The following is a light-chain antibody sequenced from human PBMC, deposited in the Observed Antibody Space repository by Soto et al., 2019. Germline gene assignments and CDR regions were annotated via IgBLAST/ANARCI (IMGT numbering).Light chain of an antibody. CDR3: QQYNNWPQT. CDR1: QSVSSN. J-gene: IGKJ1*01. Sequence: EIVMTQSPATLSVSPGERATLSCRASQSVSSNLAWYQQKPGQAPRLLIYGASTRATGIPARFSGSGSGTEFTLTISILQSEDFAVYYCQQYNNWPQTFGQGTK. V-gene: IGKV3-15*01. CDR2: GAS.